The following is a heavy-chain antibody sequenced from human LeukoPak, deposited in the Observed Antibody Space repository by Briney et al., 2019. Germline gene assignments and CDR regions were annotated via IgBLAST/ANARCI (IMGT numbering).Heavy chain of an antibody. CDR1: GFTFSSYA. CDR3: AKSLVGATSRFDY. D-gene: IGHD1-26*01. V-gene: IGHV3-23*01. CDR2: ISGSGGST. J-gene: IGHJ4*02. Sequence: PGGSLRLSCAASGFTFSSYAMSWVRQAPGKGLEWVSAISGSGGSTYYADSVKGRFTISRDNSKNTLYLQMNSLRAEDAAVYYCAKSLVGATSRFDYWGQGTLVTVSS.